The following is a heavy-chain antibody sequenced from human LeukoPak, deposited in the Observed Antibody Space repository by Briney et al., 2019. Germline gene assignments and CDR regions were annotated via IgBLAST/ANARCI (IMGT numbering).Heavy chain of an antibody. CDR1: GDSVSANSVG. CDR3: ARSRNYAMDV. V-gene: IGHV6-1*01. Sequence: SQTLSLTCVISGDSVSANSVGWHWIRQSPSRGLEWLGKTYYRSKWSSDYAVSVKSRITINPDTSKNQFSLQLNSVTPDDTAVYYCARSRNYAMDVWGQGTTVTVSS. J-gene: IGHJ6*02. CDR2: TYYRSKWSS.